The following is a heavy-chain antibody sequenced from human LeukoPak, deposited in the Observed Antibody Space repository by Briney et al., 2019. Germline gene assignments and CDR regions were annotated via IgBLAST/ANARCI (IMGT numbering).Heavy chain of an antibody. J-gene: IGHJ4*02. V-gene: IGHV4-59*08. Sequence: SETLSLTCTVSGGSISSYYWSWIRQPPGKGLEWIGYIYYSGSTNYNPSLKSRVTISVDTSKNQFSLKLSSVTAADTAVYYCARLGIAVAGIGFDYWGQGTLVTVSS. CDR3: ARLGIAVAGIGFDY. CDR2: IYYSGST. D-gene: IGHD6-19*01. CDR1: GGSISSYY.